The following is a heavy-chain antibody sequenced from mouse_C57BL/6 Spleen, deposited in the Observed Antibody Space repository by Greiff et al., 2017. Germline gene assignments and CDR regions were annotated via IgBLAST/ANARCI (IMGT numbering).Heavy chain of an antibody. Sequence: VKLQQPGAELVKPGASVKLSCKASGYTFTSYRMHWVKQRPGQGLEWIGMIHPNSGSTNYNEKFKSKATLTVDKSSSTAYMQLSSLTSEDSAVYYCAYSNYGYFDVWGTGTTVTVSS. J-gene: IGHJ1*03. CDR1: GYTFTSYR. CDR3: AYSNYGYFDV. D-gene: IGHD2-5*01. CDR2: IHPNSGST. V-gene: IGHV1-64*01.